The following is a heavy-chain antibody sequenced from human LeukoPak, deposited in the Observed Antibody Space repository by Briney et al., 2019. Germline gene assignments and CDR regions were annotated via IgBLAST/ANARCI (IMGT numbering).Heavy chain of an antibody. CDR1: GFTLGSHG. CDR3: ARSLSAREYFDH. J-gene: IGHJ1*01. Sequence: GGSLRLPCAASGFTLGSHGMHWVRQAPGKGLEWVAFIHSDGNNKYYADAVKGRFTISRDRSKNTLYLQMNSLRPEDTAVYYCARSLSAREYFDHWGQGTLLTVSS. D-gene: IGHD6-6*01. CDR2: IHSDGNNK. V-gene: IGHV3-30*02.